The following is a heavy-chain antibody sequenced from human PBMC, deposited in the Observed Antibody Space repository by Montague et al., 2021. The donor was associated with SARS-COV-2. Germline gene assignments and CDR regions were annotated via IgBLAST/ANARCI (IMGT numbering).Heavy chain of an antibody. Sequence: SLRLSCSASGFTFSSYSMNWVRQAPGKGLEWVSSISISSSYIYYADSVNGRFTISRDNAKNSLYLQMNSLRAEDTAVYYCARALSTVLRYFDWLSAHYWGQGTLVTVSS. V-gene: IGHV3-21*01. CDR2: ISISSSYI. CDR1: GFTFSSYS. J-gene: IGHJ4*02. CDR3: ARALSTVLRYFDWLSAHY. D-gene: IGHD3-9*01.